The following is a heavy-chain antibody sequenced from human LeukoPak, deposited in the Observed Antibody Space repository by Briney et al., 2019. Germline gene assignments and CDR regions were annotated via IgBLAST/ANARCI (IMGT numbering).Heavy chain of an antibody. J-gene: IGHJ4*02. V-gene: IGHV3-23*01. CDR3: AKARGSSVYEQFDY. Sequence: GGSLRLSCAASGFAFSTYAMTWVRQAPEKGLQWVSTISTSGRATYYANSVEGRFTISRDNSKNTLYLQMNSLRADDTAVYYCAKARGSSVYEQFDYWGQGTQVTVSP. D-gene: IGHD5/OR15-5a*01. CDR2: ISTSGRAT. CDR1: GFAFSTYA.